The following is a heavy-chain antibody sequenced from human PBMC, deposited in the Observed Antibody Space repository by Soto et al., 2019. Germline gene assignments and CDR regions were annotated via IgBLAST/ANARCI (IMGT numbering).Heavy chain of an antibody. V-gene: IGHV3-23*01. CDR1: GFTFSNYG. CDR3: ARATVTSSTDAFDI. J-gene: IGHJ3*02. CDR2: ISGSGGST. Sequence: PGGSLRLSCAASGFTFSNYGMSWVRQAPGKGLEWVSVISGSGGSTYYADSVKGRFTISRDNSKNTLYLQMNSLRAEDTAVYYCARATVTSSTDAFDIWGQGTMVTVSS. D-gene: IGHD4-17*01.